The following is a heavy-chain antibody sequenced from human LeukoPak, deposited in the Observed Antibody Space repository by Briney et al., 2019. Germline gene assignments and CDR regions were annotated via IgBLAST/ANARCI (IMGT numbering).Heavy chain of an antibody. CDR2: IYYSGST. Sequence: PSETLSLTCAVYGGSFSGYYWSWIRQHPGKGLEWIGYIYYSGSTYYNPSLKSRVTISVDTSKNQFSLKLSSVTAADTAVYYCARDGPSYCSGGSCYGYYGMDVWGKGTTVTVSS. V-gene: IGHV4-31*11. D-gene: IGHD2-15*01. J-gene: IGHJ6*04. CDR3: ARDGPSYCSGGSCYGYYGMDV. CDR1: GGSFSGYY.